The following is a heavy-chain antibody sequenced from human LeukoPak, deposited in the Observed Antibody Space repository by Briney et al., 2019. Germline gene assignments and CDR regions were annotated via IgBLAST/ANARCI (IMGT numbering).Heavy chain of an antibody. CDR3: ARQYYYGSGDVDWFDP. CDR2: IYPGDSDT. CDR1: GYSFTSYW. D-gene: IGHD3-10*01. J-gene: IGHJ5*02. V-gene: IGHV5-51*01. Sequence: GESLKISCKGSGYSFTSYWIGWVRQMPGKGLEWMGIIYPGDSDTRYSPSFQGQVTISADKSISTAYLQWSSLKASDTAMYYCARQYYYGSGDVDWFDPWGQGTLVTVSS.